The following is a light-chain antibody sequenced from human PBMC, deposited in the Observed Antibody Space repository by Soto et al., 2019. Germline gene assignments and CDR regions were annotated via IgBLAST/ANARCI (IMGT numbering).Light chain of an antibody. CDR2: DAS. CDR3: QQYGSSPPT. CDR1: QSVDNY. Sequence: EIVLTQSPGTLSLSPGAGATLSCRTSQSVDNYLAWYQQKPGQAPRLLIYDASSRPTGIPDRFSGSGSETDLPLTVSRLEPEDFAVYYCQQYGSSPPTFGAGTKVEIK. J-gene: IGKJ4*01. V-gene: IGKV3-20*01.